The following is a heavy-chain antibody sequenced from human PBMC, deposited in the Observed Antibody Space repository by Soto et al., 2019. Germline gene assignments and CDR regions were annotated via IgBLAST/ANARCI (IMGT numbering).Heavy chain of an antibody. CDR2: IYYSGST. CDR1: GGSISSSSYY. CDR3: ARYYDFWSGYYYYFDY. J-gene: IGHJ4*02. D-gene: IGHD3-3*01. V-gene: IGHV4-39*01. Sequence: SETLSLTCTVSGGSISSSSYYWGWIRQPPGKGLEWIGSIYYSGSTYYNPSLKSRVTISVDTSKNQFSLKLSSVTAADTAVYYCARYYDFWSGYYYYFDYWGQGNLVTVS.